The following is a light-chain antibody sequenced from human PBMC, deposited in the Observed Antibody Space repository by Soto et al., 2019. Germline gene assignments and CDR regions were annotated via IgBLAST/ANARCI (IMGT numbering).Light chain of an antibody. CDR1: SSNIGAGYD. V-gene: IGLV1-40*01. CDR3: PSYDSSLSGWV. CDR2: GNS. J-gene: IGLJ3*02. Sequence: QSVLTQPPSVSGAPGQRVTISCTGSSSNIGAGYDVHWYQQLPGTAPKLLIYGNSNRPSGVPDRFSGSKSGTSASLAITGIRPEDEADDYCPSYDSSLSGWVFGGGTKLTVL.